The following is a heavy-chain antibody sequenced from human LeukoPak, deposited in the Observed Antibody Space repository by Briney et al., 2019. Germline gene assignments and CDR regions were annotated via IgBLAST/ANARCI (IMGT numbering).Heavy chain of an antibody. CDR3: ATTIYAAYCGGDCYTAGLDY. V-gene: IGHV1-24*01. D-gene: IGHD2-21*02. CDR2: FDPEDGET. Sequence: ASVKVSCKVSGFTLTELSMHWVRQAPGKGLEWMGGFDPEDGETIYAQKFQGRVTMTEDTSTDTAYMELSSLRSEDTAVYYCATTIYAAYCGGDCYTAGLDYWGQGTLVTVSS. J-gene: IGHJ4*02. CDR1: GFTLTELS.